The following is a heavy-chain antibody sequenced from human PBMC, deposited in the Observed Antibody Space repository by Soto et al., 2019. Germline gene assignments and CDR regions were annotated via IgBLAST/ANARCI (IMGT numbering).Heavy chain of an antibody. V-gene: IGHV3-30-3*01. CDR2: ISYDGSIK. D-gene: IGHD3-3*01. CDR3: TTGEFAFLRGYPNYFDP. CDR1: GFPFNIYA. Sequence: PGGSLRLSCAASGFPFNIYAMHWVRQAPGKGLEWVAVISYDGSIKHYADSVKGRLTISRDNSKSTLYLQMNSLRTEDTAVYYCTTGEFAFLRGYPNYFDPWGRGTLVTVSS. J-gene: IGHJ5*02.